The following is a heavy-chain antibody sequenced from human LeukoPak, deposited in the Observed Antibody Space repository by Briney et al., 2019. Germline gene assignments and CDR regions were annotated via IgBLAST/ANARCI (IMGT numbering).Heavy chain of an antibody. J-gene: IGHJ4*02. D-gene: IGHD3-10*01. CDR2: IKQDGSEK. CDR1: GFTSSNYR. CDR3: AREMSWSGRDY. V-gene: IGHV3-7*05. Sequence: PGGSLRLSCAASGFTSSNYRMSWVRQAPGKGLEWVANIKQDGSEKNYVGSVKGRFTISRDNAKNSLYLQMNSLRAEDTAVYYCAREMSWSGRDYWGQGTLVTVSS.